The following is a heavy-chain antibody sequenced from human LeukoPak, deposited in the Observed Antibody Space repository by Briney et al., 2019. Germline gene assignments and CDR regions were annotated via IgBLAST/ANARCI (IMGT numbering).Heavy chain of an antibody. CDR1: GGSISSSSYY. J-gene: IGHJ3*02. D-gene: IGHD6-13*01. Sequence: SKTLSLTCTASGGSISSSSYYWGWIRQPPGKGLEWIGSIYYSGSTYYNPSLKSRVTISVDTSKNQFSLKLSSVTAADTAVYYCATSAAAGKDDAFDIWGQGTMVTVSS. V-gene: IGHV4-39*07. CDR2: IYYSGST. CDR3: ATSAAAGKDDAFDI.